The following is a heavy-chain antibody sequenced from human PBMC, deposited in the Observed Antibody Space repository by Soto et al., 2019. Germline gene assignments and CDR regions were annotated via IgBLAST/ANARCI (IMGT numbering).Heavy chain of an antibody. CDR1: GFTFSSYS. J-gene: IGHJ6*02. CDR2: ISSSSSYI. V-gene: IGHV3-21*01. CDR3: AGSDFWSGYIQNYYGMDV. D-gene: IGHD3-3*01. Sequence: GGSLRLSCAASGFTFSSYSMNWVRQAPGKGLEWVSSISSSSSYIYYADSVKGRFTISRDNAKNSLYLQMNSLRAEDTAVYYCAGSDFWSGYIQNYYGMDVWGQGTTVTVSS.